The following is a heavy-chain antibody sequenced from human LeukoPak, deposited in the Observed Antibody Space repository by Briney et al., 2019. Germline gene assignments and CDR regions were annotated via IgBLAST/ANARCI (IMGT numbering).Heavy chain of an antibody. Sequence: ASVKVSCKASGYTFTSYDINWVRQATGQGLEWMGWMNPNSGNTGYAQKFQGRVTMTRNTSISTAYMEPSSLRSEDTAVYYCARRDSSGYYYEIFDYWGQGTLVTVSS. D-gene: IGHD3-22*01. V-gene: IGHV1-8*01. CDR3: ARRDSSGYYYEIFDY. J-gene: IGHJ4*02. CDR2: MNPNSGNT. CDR1: GYTFTSYD.